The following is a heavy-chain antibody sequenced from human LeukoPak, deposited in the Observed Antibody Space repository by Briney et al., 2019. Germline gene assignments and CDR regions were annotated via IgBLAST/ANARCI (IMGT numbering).Heavy chain of an antibody. CDR3: ARGDLLSTADYYYYYYMDV. Sequence: SVKVSCKASGGTFSSYAITWVRQAPGEGLEWMGGIIPLFGTANYAQKFRGRVTIMADKSTNTSYMELSSLRSEDTAVYYCARGDLLSTADYYYYYYMDVWGKGTTVTVSS. CDR1: GGTFSSYA. CDR2: IIPLFGTA. V-gene: IGHV1-69*06. J-gene: IGHJ6*03.